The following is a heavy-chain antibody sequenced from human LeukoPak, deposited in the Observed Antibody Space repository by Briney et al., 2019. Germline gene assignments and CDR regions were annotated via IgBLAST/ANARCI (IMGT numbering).Heavy chain of an antibody. CDR2: IIPIFGTA. D-gene: IGHD2-8*01. CDR1: GGTFSSYA. J-gene: IGHJ3*02. CDR3: ARVHMLYVDAFDI. Sequence: ASVKVSCKASGGTFSSYAISWVRQAPGQGLEWMGGIIPIFGTANYAQKFQGRVTMTTDTSTSTAYMELRSLRSDDTAVYYCARVHMLYVDAFDIWGQGTMVTVSS. V-gene: IGHV1-69*05.